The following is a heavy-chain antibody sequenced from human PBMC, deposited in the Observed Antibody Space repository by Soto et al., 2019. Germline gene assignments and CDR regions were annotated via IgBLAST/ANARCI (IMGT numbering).Heavy chain of an antibody. CDR2: IWYDGSNK. V-gene: IGHV3-33*01. D-gene: IGHD6-13*01. Sequence: GGSLRLSCAASGFTFSSYGMHWVRQAPGKGLEWVAVIWYDGSNKYYADSVKGRFTISRDNSKNTLYLQMNSLRAEDTAVYYCAREWYSSSWYYYYGMDVWGQGTTVTVSS. J-gene: IGHJ6*02. CDR1: GFTFSSYG. CDR3: AREWYSSSWYYYYGMDV.